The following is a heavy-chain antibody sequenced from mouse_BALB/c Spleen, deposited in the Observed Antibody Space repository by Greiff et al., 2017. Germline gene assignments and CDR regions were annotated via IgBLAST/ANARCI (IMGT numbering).Heavy chain of an antibody. D-gene: IGHD2-10*02. CDR1: GFTFSSYG. J-gene: IGHJ3*01. V-gene: IGHV5-6*01. CDR3: ARTGYGNYEWFAY. CDR2: ISSGGSYT. Sequence: EVQGVESGGDLVKPGGSLKLSCAAYGFTFSSYGMSWVRQTPDKRLEWVATISSGGSYTYYPDSVKGRFTISRDNAKNTLYLQMSSLKSEDTAMYYCARTGYGNYEWFAYWGQGTLVTVSA.